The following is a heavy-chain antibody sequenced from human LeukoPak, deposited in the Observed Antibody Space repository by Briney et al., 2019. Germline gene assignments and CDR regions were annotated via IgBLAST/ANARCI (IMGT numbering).Heavy chain of an antibody. CDR2: MNPNSGNT. Sequence: ASVKVSCKASGYTFTGYYMHWVRQAPGQGLEWMGWMNPNSGNTGYAQKFQGRVTITRNTSISTAYMELSSLRSEDTAVYYCARVEDFEGAGAFDIWGQGTMVTVSS. J-gene: IGHJ3*02. V-gene: IGHV1-8*03. CDR1: GYTFTGYY. D-gene: IGHD6-19*01. CDR3: ARVEDFEGAGAFDI.